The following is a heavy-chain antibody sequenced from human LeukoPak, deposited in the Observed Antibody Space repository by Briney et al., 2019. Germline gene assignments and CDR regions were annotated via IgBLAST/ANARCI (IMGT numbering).Heavy chain of an antibody. J-gene: IGHJ5*02. CDR2: IYHSGSI. Sequence: SETLSLTCSVSDYSISSGYYWGWIRQPPGKGLEWIGTIYHSGSIYYNPSLKSRVTISVDTSKNQFSLKLSSVTAADTAVYYCARDRPLLGAWSWFDPWGQGTLVTVSP. CDR3: ARDRPLLGAWSWFDP. CDR1: DYSISSGYY. D-gene: IGHD3-3*01. V-gene: IGHV4-38-2*02.